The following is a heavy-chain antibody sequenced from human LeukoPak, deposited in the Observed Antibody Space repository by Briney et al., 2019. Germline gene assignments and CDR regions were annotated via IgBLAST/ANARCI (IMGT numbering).Heavy chain of an antibody. V-gene: IGHV3-74*01. Sequence: TGGSLRLSCAASGFSFSTHWMHWVRQAPGKGLVCVAQINSDGSRTSYADSVKGRFTTSRDNAKNTLYLEMISLRAEDTAVYYCGSLTVVARDHWGQGTLVTVSS. CDR1: GFSFSTHW. J-gene: IGHJ4*02. D-gene: IGHD3-22*01. CDR2: INSDGSRT. CDR3: GSLTVVARDH.